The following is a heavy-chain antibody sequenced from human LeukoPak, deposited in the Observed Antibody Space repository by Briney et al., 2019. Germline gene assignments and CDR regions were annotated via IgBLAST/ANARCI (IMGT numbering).Heavy chain of an antibody. J-gene: IGHJ6*04. CDR3: ARGAAGTIPDYYYFGMDV. Sequence: GESLKISCKGSRYRFTDYWIGWVGQMPGKGLEWMGIIYPGDSDTRYSPSFQGHVTISADKSINTAHPQWSSLKASDTAMYYCARGAAGTIPDYYYFGMDVWGKGTTVTVSS. CDR1: RYRFTDYW. CDR2: IYPGDSDT. V-gene: IGHV5-51*01. D-gene: IGHD1-7*01.